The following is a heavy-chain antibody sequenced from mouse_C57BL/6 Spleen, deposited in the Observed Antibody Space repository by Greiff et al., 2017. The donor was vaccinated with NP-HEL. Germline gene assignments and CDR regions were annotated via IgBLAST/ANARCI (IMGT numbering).Heavy chain of an antibody. D-gene: IGHD2-4*01. J-gene: IGHJ4*01. CDR3: ARDREIYYDYSYAMDY. CDR1: GYSITSGYY. Sequence: VQLQQSGPGLVKPSQSLSLTCSVTGYSITSGYYWNWIRQFPGNKLEWMGYISYDGSNNYNPSLKNRISITRDTSKNQFFLKLNSVTTEDTATYYCARDREIYYDYSYAMDYWGQGTSVTVSS. CDR2: ISYDGSN. V-gene: IGHV3-6*01.